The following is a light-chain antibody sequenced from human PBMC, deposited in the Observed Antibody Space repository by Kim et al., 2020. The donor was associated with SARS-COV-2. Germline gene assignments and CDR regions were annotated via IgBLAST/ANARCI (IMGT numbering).Light chain of an antibody. J-gene: IGKJ1*01. CDR2: DAS. V-gene: IGKV1-5*01. Sequence: LYPSEGYTAPLARPASQSLSGWLAWYQQKAGNAPTRLIYDASSLESWVPSRFGGSGSGTEFTLSISSRQPDDFAINYCRLYDSCTFVQGTKV. CDR3: RLYDSCT. CDR1: QSLSGW.